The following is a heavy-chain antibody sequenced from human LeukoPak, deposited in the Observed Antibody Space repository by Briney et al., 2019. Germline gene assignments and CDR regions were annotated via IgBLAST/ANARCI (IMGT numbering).Heavy chain of an antibody. V-gene: IGHV1-46*01. CDR2: INPSGAST. CDR1: GYTFTGYY. CDR3: ARDRDGSGWYMGVLRGSKFDY. J-gene: IGHJ4*02. D-gene: IGHD6-19*01. Sequence: ASVTVSCTASGYTFTGYYMHWVRQAPGQGLEWMGLINPSGASTSYAQKFQGRVTMTRDTSTSTVYMELSSLRSEDTAVYYCARDRDGSGWYMGVLRGSKFDYWGQGTLVTVSS.